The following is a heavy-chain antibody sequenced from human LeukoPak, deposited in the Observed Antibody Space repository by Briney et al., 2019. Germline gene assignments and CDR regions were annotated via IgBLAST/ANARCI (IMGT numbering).Heavy chain of an antibody. CDR2: INPSGGGT. CDR3: ARGYSSSWYKVGNYYYYYMDV. V-gene: IGHV1-46*01. Sequence: ASVKVSCKASGYTFTSNYMHWVRQAPGQGLEWMGIINPSGGGTSYAQKFQGRVTMTRDTSMSTVYMELSSLRSEDTAVYYCARGYSSSWYKVGNYYYYYMDVWGKGTTVTVSS. D-gene: IGHD6-13*01. J-gene: IGHJ6*03. CDR1: GYTFTSNY.